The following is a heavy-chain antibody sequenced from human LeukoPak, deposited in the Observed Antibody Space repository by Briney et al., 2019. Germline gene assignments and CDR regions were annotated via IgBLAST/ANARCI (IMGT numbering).Heavy chain of an antibody. D-gene: IGHD3-10*01. V-gene: IGHV4-39*01. CDR1: GGSISSSSYY. J-gene: IGHJ4*02. CDR2: IYYSGST. Sequence: PSETLSLTCTVSGGSISSSSYYWGWIRQPPGKGLEWIGCIYYSGSTYYNPSLKSRVTISVDTSKNQFSLKLSSVTAANTAVYYCARSVYCSSTSCPQNELLWFGELLSPLFDYWGQGTLVTVSS. CDR3: ARSVYCSSTSCPQNELLWFGELLSPLFDY.